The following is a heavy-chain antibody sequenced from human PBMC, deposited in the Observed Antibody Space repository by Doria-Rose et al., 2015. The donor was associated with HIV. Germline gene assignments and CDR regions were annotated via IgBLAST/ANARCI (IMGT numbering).Heavy chain of an antibody. CDR3: ARGSPTSVPGIKGGGDY. CDR2: ISSSSSYI. Sequence: VKPGGSLRLSCAASGFTFSSYSMNWVRQAPGKGLEWVSSISSSSSYIYYADSVKGRFTISRDNAKNSLDLQMNSLRAEDTAVYYCARGSPTSVPGIKGGGDYWGQGTLVTVSS. CDR1: GFTFSSYS. D-gene: IGHD3-10*01. V-gene: IGHV3-21*03. J-gene: IGHJ4*02.